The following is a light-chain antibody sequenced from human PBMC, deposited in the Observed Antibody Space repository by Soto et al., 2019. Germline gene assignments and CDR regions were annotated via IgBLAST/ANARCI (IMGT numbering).Light chain of an antibody. CDR3: QQSYSTLRT. CDR1: QSISTY. J-gene: IGKJ2*01. V-gene: IGKV1-39*01. CDR2: AAS. Sequence: DIQMTQSPSSLSASVGDRVTITCRASQSISTYLNWYQQKPGKAPKLLIYAASSLQSGVPSRFSGSGSGTDITLTISSLQPEDFATYYCQQSYSTLRTFGQGTKLEIK.